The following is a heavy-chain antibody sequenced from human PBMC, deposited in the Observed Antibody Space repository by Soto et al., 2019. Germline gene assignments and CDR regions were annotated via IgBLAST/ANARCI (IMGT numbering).Heavy chain of an antibody. CDR2: ISYDGSNK. J-gene: IGHJ3*02. D-gene: IGHD3-22*01. CDR3: ASPTSGYYEGAFDI. Sequence: VAVISYDGSNKYYADSVKGRFTISRDNSKNTLYLQMNSLRAEDTAVYYCASPTSGYYEGAFDIWGQGTMVTVSS. V-gene: IGHV3-30-3*01.